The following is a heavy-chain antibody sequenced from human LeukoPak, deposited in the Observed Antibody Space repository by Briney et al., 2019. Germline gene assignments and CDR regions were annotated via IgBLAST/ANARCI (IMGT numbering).Heavy chain of an antibody. Sequence: GGSLRLSCTVSGFTVGNNYMSWVRQAPGKGLEWVAVISYDGSNKYYADSVKGRFTISRDNSKNTLYLQMNSLRAEDTAVYYCAKGPRGIQLWLPPLDYWCQGTLVTVSS. CDR2: ISYDGSNK. J-gene: IGHJ4*02. V-gene: IGHV3-30*18. D-gene: IGHD5-18*01. CDR3: AKGPRGIQLWLPPLDY. CDR1: GFTVGNNY.